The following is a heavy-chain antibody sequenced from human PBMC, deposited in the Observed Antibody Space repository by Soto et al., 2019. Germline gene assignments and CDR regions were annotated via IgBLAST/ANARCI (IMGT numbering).Heavy chain of an antibody. CDR3: ARVAYSSGGNDFDY. V-gene: IGHV3-7*01. Sequence: EVQLVESGGGLVQPGGSLRLSCAASGFTFSSHWMSWARQAPGKGLEWVANIKRDGSEKYYVDSVKGRFTISRDNAKNSLYLQMNSLRAEDTSVYYCARVAYSSGGNDFDYWGQGTLVTVSS. J-gene: IGHJ4*02. CDR2: IKRDGSEK. D-gene: IGHD6-19*01. CDR1: GFTFSSHW.